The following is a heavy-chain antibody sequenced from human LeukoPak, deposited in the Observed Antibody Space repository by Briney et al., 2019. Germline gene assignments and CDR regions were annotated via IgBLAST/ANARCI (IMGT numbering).Heavy chain of an antibody. D-gene: IGHD1-1*01. J-gene: IGHJ3*02. CDR3: ARKAGTTEMDSWQLGDAFDI. Sequence: SETLSLTCTVSGGSISSYYWSWIRQPPGKGLEWIGYIYYSGSTNYNPSLKNRVTISVDTSKNQFSLKLSSVTAADTAVYYCARKAGTTEMDSWQLGDAFDIWGQGTMVTVSS. CDR2: IYYSGST. V-gene: IGHV4-59*01. CDR1: GGSISSYY.